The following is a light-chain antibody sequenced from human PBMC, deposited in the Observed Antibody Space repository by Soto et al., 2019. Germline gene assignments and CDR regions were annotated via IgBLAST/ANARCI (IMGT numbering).Light chain of an antibody. CDR3: QQRSNWTIT. CDR2: GAS. J-gene: IGKJ5*01. V-gene: IGKV3-11*01. CDR1: QSVSSY. Sequence: IVMTQSPATRCLSSGEGVTLSCRASQSVSSYLAWYQQKPGQAPRLLIYGASNRATGIPGRFSVSGSGTDFTLTISRLENEDFAVYYCQQRSNWTITFCQGTRLEIK.